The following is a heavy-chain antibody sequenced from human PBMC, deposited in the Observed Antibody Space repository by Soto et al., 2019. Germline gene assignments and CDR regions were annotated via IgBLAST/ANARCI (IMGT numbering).Heavy chain of an antibody. D-gene: IGHD3-22*01. V-gene: IGHV3-30*18. J-gene: IGHJ4*02. CDR3: AKALLPIVVRHHFDY. CDR1: GFTFSSYG. CDR2: ISYDGSNK. Sequence: GGSLRLSCAASGFTFSSYGMHWVRQAPGKGLEWVAVISYDGSNKNYADSVKGRFTISRDNSKNTLYLQMNSLRAEDTAIYYCAKALLPIVVRHHFDYWGQGTLVTVSS.